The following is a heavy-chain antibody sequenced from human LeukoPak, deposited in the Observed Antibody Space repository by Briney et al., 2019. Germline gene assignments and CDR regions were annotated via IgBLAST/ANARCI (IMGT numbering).Heavy chain of an antibody. Sequence: SETLSLTCTVPGGSVSSGSYYWSWIRQPPGKGLEWTGHIYYSGSTNYNPSLKSRVTISVDTSKNQFSLKLSSVTAADTAVYYCARGYCSSTSCYEGGYYFDYWGQGTLVTVSS. CDR1: GGSVSSGSYY. CDR3: ARGYCSSTSCYEGGYYFDY. D-gene: IGHD2-2*01. J-gene: IGHJ4*02. CDR2: IYYSGST. V-gene: IGHV4-61*01.